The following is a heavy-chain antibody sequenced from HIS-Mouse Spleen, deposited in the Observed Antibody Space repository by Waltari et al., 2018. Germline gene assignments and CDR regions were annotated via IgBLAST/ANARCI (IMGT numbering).Heavy chain of an antibody. D-gene: IGHD3-22*01. CDR2: IYYSGST. Sequence: QVQLQESGPGLVKPSETLSLTCTVSGGSISSSYWSWIRQPPGKGLEWIGYIYYSGSTNYNPSLKSRVTISVDTSKNQFSLKLSSVTAADTAVYYCARACYDSSGYYYGVFDYWGQGTLVTVSS. CDR3: ARACYDSSGYYYGVFDY. J-gene: IGHJ4*02. CDR1: GGSISSSY. V-gene: IGHV4-59*01.